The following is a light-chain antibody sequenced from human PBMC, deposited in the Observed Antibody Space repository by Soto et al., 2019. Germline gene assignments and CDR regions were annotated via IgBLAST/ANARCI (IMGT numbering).Light chain of an antibody. J-gene: IGKJ1*01. CDR3: LQAGAFPLT. Sequence: EIVLTKSQATLSLSPGARGTLSCRASQSVSSYLAWYQQKPGQPPRLLIYDISTRATAIPARFSGSGSGTEFTLTISSLQPEDSATYYCLQAGAFPLTLGQRTKVDIK. CDR2: DIS. CDR1: QSVSSY. V-gene: IGKV3-11*01.